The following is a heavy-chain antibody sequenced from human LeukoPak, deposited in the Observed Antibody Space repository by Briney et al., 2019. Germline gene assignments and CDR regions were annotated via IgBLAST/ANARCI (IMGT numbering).Heavy chain of an antibody. CDR2: ISSSSSYI. CDR3: ARVIVVVPAATLSGMDV. Sequence: PGGSLRLSCVASGFPFSSYSMNWVRQAPGKGLEWVSSISSSSSYIYYADSVKGRFTISRDNAKNSLYLQMNSLRAEDTAVYYCARVIVVVPAATLSGMDVWGQGTTVTVSS. CDR1: GFPFSSYS. J-gene: IGHJ6*02. D-gene: IGHD2-2*01. V-gene: IGHV3-21*01.